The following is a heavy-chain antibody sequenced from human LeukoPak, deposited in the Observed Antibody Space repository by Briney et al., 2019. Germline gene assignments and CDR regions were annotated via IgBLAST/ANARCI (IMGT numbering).Heavy chain of an antibody. D-gene: IGHD5-18*01. V-gene: IGHV3-23*01. CDR3: AIGYSYGINWFDL. CDR2: ISGSGGST. CDR1: GFTFSSYA. J-gene: IGHJ5*02. Sequence: GGSLRLSCAASGFTFSSYAMSWVRQAPGKGLEWVSAISGSGGSTYYADSVKGRFTISRDNSKNTLYLQMNSLRSDDTAVYYCAIGYSYGINWFDLWGQGTLVTVSS.